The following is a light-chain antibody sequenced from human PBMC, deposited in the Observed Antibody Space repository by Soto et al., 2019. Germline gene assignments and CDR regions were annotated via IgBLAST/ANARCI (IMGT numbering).Light chain of an antibody. V-gene: IGKV3-15*01. CDR3: QQYNNWPPWT. J-gene: IGKJ1*01. CDR1: QRVYSN. CDR2: GAS. Sequence: EILMTQSADTLSVSPGESATLSCRASQRVYSNLAWYQQRPGQAPRLLIYGASTRATGVPARFSGRGSGTEFTLTISSLQSEDFAVYYCQQYNNWPPWTFGQRTKVDIK.